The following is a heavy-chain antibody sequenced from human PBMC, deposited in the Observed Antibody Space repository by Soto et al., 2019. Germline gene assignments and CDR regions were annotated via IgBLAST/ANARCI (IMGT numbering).Heavy chain of an antibody. CDR1: GYNFTTSC. CDR3: ARQDGIFGWFDP. CDR2: IYPADSDT. V-gene: IGHV5-51*01. D-gene: IGHD3-9*01. Sequence: GESVKISCRASGYNFTTSCIGWVRQKPGKGLEWMGIIYPADSDTIYSPSFQGQVTFSVDKSINTAFLQMSRLKASDTAIYYCARQDGIFGWFDPWGQGSLLTV. J-gene: IGHJ5*02.